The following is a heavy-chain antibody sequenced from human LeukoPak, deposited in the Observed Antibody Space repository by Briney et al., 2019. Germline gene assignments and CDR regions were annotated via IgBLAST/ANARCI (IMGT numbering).Heavy chain of an antibody. Sequence: GGSLRLSCAASGFTVSSNYMSWVRQAPGKGLEWVSVIYSGGSTYYADSVKGRFTISRDNSKNTLYLQMNSLRAEDTAVYYCARGGGPYYYDSSGYYRGDAFDIWGQGTMVTVSS. CDR1: GFTVSSNY. CDR2: IYSGGST. V-gene: IGHV3-53*01. J-gene: IGHJ3*02. CDR3: ARGGGPYYYDSSGYYRGDAFDI. D-gene: IGHD3-22*01.